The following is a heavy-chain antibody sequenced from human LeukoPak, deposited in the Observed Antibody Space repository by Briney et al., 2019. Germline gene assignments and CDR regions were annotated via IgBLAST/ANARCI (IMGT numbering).Heavy chain of an antibody. CDR2: IIPNLGTA. CDR3: ATPNDGGGYQWGDFFDF. J-gene: IGHJ4*02. Sequence: SVKVSCKASGGTSNSHAISWVRQAPGQGLEWMGRIIPNLGTANRAQNFQDRVTLTADKSTNTAYMELTSLTSDDTAVYYCATPNDGGGYQWGDFFDFWGQGTLVTVSS. CDR1: GGTSNSHA. D-gene: IGHD3-22*01. V-gene: IGHV1-69*04.